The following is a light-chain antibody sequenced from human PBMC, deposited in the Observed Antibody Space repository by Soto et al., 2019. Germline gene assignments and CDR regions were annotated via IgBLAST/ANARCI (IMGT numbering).Light chain of an antibody. CDR2: DAS. CDR1: QSISSW. CDR3: QQYNSYSPLT. J-gene: IGKJ4*01. V-gene: IGKV1-5*01. Sequence: DIQITQSPSTLSSYLLDIVTITCRASQSISSWLAWYQQKPGKAPKLLIYDASSLESGVPSRFSGSGSGTEFTLTISSLQPDDFATYYCQQYNSYSPLTFGGGTKVDIK.